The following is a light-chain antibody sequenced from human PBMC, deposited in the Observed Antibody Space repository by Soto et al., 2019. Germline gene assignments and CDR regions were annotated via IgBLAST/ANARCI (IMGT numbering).Light chain of an antibody. V-gene: IGLV1-40*01. CDR1: SSNIGAGKD. CDR3: QSYGTSLSGLYV. Sequence: QSVLTQPPSVSGAPGQRVTISCTGSSSNIGAGKDVHWYRQLPGAAPKFLISDSNYRPSGVPDRFSVSKSGASASLAITGLRAEDEGDYFCQSYGTSLSGLYVFGTGTKVTVL. CDR2: DSN. J-gene: IGLJ1*01.